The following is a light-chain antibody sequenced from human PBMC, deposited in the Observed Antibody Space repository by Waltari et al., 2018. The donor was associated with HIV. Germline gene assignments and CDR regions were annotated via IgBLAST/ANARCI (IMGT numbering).Light chain of an antibody. Sequence: EIVLTQSPGTVSLSPGERATLSCRASQSLRSNHLAWLQQKPVQAPRLIIYDAATRATGVPDFTLTISRLEPEDFAVYYCQQYETFRTFGQGTKVEI. V-gene: IGKV3-20*01. CDR3: QQYETFRT. CDR2: DAA. J-gene: IGKJ1*01. CDR1: QSLRSNH.